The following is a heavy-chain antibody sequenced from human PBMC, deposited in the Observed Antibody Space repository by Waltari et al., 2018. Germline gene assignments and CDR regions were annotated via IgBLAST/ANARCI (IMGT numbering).Heavy chain of an antibody. Sequence: EVHLVESGGGLVQPGGSLRLSCAASGFTFRNYWMNWVRQAPGKGLEWVANIKQDGNEKYYVDSVKGRFTISRDNAKNSLYLQMNSLRAEDTAVYYCARGGTGIAAVTPPGYWGQGSLVSVSS. CDR1: GFTFRNYW. CDR3: ARGGTGIAAVTPPGY. V-gene: IGHV3-7*01. D-gene: IGHD1-1*01. J-gene: IGHJ4*02. CDR2: IKQDGNEK.